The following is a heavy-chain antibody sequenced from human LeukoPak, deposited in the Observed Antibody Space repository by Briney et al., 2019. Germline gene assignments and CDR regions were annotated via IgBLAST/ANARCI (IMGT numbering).Heavy chain of an antibody. J-gene: IGHJ6*02. D-gene: IGHD6-13*01. CDR3: ARSYSSRYGNYYYYGMDV. V-gene: IGHV1-2*02. Sequence: GASVKVSCKASGYTFTGYYMHWVRQAPGQGLEWMGWTNPNSGGTNYAQKFQGRVTMTRDTSKNQFSLKLSSVTAADTAVYYCARSYSSRYGNYYYYGMDVWGQGTTVTVYS. CDR2: TNPNSGGT. CDR1: GYTFTGYY.